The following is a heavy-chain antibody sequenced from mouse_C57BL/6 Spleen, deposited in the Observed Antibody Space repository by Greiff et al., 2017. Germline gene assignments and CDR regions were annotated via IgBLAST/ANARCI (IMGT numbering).Heavy chain of an antibody. CDR2: ILPGRGST. D-gene: IGHD1-1*01. CDR3: ARCHPDYGSSYGYFDV. Sequence: QVQLQQSGAELMKPGASVKLSCKATGYTFTGYWIAWVKQRPGHGLEWIGEILPGRGSTNYNEKFKGKATFTADTSSNTAYMQLSSLTTEDSAIYDCARCHPDYGSSYGYFDVWGTGTTVTVAS. V-gene: IGHV1-9*01. J-gene: IGHJ1*03. CDR1: GYTFTGYW.